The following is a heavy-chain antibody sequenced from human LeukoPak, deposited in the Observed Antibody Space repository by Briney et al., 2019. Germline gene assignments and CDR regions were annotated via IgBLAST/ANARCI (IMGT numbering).Heavy chain of an antibody. V-gene: IGHV3-33*01. Sequence: GGSLRLSCVASGFNFRSYGMHWVRQAPGKGLEWVAIIWYDGSDKYYADSVKGRFTISRDNSRNTLYLQMNSLRAEDTAVYYCARDLGSSGFFDYWGQGTLVTVS. D-gene: IGHD6-19*01. J-gene: IGHJ4*02. CDR2: IWYDGSDK. CDR3: ARDLGSSGFFDY. CDR1: GFNFRSYG.